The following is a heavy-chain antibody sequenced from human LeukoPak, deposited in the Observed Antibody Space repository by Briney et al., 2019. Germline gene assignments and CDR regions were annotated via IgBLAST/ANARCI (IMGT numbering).Heavy chain of an antibody. CDR1: GFXFSSYE. CDR3: ARAGIAVAGTG. V-gene: IGHV3-48*03. J-gene: IGHJ4*02. D-gene: IGHD6-19*01. Sequence: GGSLRLSRAASGFXFSSYEINWVRQAPGKGLEWVSYISSSGSTIYYADSVKGRFTISRDNAKNSLYLQMNSLRAEDTAVYYCARAGIAVAGTGWGQGTLVTVSS. CDR2: ISSSGSTI.